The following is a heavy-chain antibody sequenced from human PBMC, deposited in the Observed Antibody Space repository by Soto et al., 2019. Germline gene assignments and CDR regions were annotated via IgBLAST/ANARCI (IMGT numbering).Heavy chain of an antibody. CDR1: GGTFSSDS. D-gene: IGHD3-22*01. CDR3: ARVHMIVVVGERYHYKGLDV. V-gene: IGHV1-69*01. CDR2: VIPLFGTA. J-gene: IGHJ6*02. Sequence: QMQLIQSGAEVKKSGSSVKVTCKASGGTFSSDSISWVRQAPGEGLEWMGGVIPLFGTANYAQKFEGRVTITADASTSTAYLELSSLRSDDTAVYYCARVHMIVVVGERYHYKGLDVWGQGTTVTVSS.